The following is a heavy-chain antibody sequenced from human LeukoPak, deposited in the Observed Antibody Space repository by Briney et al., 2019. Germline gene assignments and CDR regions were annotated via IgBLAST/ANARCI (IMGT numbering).Heavy chain of an antibody. CDR3: AKHAPLAYCGGDCYSGFGY. V-gene: IGHV1-69*05. Sequence: AASVKVSCKASGGTFSSYAISWVRQAPGQGLEWMGGIIPIFGTANYAQKFQGRVTITTDESTSTAYMELSSLRSEDTAVYYCAKHAPLAYCGGDCYSGFGYWGQGTLVTVSS. CDR2: IIPIFGTA. J-gene: IGHJ4*02. D-gene: IGHD2-21*02. CDR1: GGTFSSYA.